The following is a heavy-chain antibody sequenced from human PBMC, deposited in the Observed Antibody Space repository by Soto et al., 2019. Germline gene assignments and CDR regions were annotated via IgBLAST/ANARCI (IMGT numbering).Heavy chain of an antibody. J-gene: IGHJ4*02. CDR2: IHTGGDA. Sequence: EVQLVESGGGLIQPGGSLRLSCAASGFSVSSNYMSWVRQPPGKGLEWVSIIHTGGDAYYADSVKGRFTISRDISKNTLYLQMNSPRAEDTAVYYCAGRGSYFDSWGQGALVTVSS. CDR1: GFSVSSNY. V-gene: IGHV3-53*01. CDR3: AGRGSYFDS. D-gene: IGHD3-10*01.